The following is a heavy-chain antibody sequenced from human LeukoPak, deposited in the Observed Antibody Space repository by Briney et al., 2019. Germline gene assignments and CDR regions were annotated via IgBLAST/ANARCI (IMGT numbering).Heavy chain of an antibody. CDR3: ARHRDDGWSEIDY. J-gene: IGHJ4*02. CDR2: IYPGDSDT. Sequence: GEPLKIFCKGSGYSFTSYWIGWVRQMPGKGLEWMGSIYPGDSDTRYSPSFQGQVTISADKSISTAYLQWSSLKASDTAMYYCARHRDDGWSEIDYWGQGTLVTVSS. CDR1: GYSFTSYW. V-gene: IGHV5-51*01. D-gene: IGHD1-1*01.